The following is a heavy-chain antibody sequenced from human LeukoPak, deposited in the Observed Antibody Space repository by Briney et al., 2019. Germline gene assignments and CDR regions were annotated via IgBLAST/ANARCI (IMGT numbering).Heavy chain of an antibody. CDR1: GFTFSSYA. Sequence: GGSLRLSCAASGFTFSSYAMSWVRQAPGKGLEWVSAISGSGGSTYYADSVKGRFTISRDNSKNTLYLQMNSLRAEDTAVYYCAKETLRTVTYYYYGMDVWGQGTTVTVSS. D-gene: IGHD4-17*01. CDR2: ISGSGGST. J-gene: IGHJ6*02. V-gene: IGHV3-23*01. CDR3: AKETLRTVTYYYYGMDV.